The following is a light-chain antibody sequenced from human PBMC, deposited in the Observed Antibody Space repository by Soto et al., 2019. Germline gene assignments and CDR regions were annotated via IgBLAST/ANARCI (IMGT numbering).Light chain of an antibody. CDR2: KAS. CDR3: QQYNSYPWT. V-gene: IGKV1-5*03. CDR1: QSISNW. J-gene: IGKJ1*01. Sequence: DIQMTQSPSTLSASVGDRVTITCRASQSISNWLVWYQQKPGKAPNLLISKASSLQSGVPSRFSGSGSGTAFTLTISSLQPDDFATYYCQQYNSYPWTFGQGTKVEIK.